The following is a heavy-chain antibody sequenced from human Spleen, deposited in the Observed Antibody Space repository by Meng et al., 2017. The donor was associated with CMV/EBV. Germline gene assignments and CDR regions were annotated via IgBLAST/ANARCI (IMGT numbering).Heavy chain of an antibody. D-gene: IGHD4-17*01. CDR2: ISAYNGNT. Sequence: ASVKVSCKASGYSFRTHGISWVRQAPGQGLEWMGWISAYNGNTNYAQKLQGRVTMTTDTSTSTAYMELRSLRSDDTAVYYCARDTVTTGTDYWGQGTLVTVSS. V-gene: IGHV1-18*01. J-gene: IGHJ4*02. CDR3: ARDTVTTGTDY. CDR1: GYSFRTHG.